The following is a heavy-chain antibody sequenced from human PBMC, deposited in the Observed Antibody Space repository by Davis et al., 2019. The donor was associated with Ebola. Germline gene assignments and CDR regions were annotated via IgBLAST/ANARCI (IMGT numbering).Heavy chain of an antibody. CDR2: IYSGGST. Sequence: GESLKISCAASGFTVSSNYMSWVRQAPRKGLEWVSVIYSGGSTYYADSVKGRFTISRDNSKNTLYLQMNSLRAEDTAVYYCAKFLITRRPDYWGQGTLVTVSS. V-gene: IGHV3-53*01. J-gene: IGHJ4*02. CDR1: GFTVSSNY. D-gene: IGHD3-16*01. CDR3: AKFLITRRPDY.